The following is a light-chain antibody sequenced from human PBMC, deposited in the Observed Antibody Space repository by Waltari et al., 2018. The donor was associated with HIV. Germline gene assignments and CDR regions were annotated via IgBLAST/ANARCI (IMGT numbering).Light chain of an antibody. CDR3: QQSYSTPRT. CDR2: AAS. V-gene: IGKV1-39*01. Sequence: DIVMTQSPSSLSASVGDRVTITCRASQSISDYLNWYQHKPGKAPELLIFAASSLQSGAPSRFSGSGSGTDFTLTISSLQPEDFATYYCQQSYSTPRTFGQGTTVEIK. J-gene: IGKJ1*01. CDR1: QSISDY.